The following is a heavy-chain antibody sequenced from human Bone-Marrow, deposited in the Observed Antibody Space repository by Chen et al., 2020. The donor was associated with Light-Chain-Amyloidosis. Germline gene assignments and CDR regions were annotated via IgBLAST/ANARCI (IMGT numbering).Heavy chain of an antibody. V-gene: IGHV3-74*01. Sequence: EVQLVESGGDLVQPGGSLSLSCSASGFTSHSSWMHWVRQGPGKGLVWVSRINNDGSVKSYADSVKGRFTISRDNAKNTLYLQMTCLRAEDTALYYCAAGADIRGRGILVTVSS. J-gene: IGHJ1*01. CDR1: GFTSHSSW. CDR3: AAGADI. CDR2: INNDGSVK. D-gene: IGHD3-10*01.